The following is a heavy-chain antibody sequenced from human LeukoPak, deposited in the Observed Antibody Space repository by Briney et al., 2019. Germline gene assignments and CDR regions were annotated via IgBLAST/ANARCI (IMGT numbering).Heavy chain of an antibody. J-gene: IGHJ4*02. CDR2: IRGSGGSA. CDR3: AKEGSVQSFDY. D-gene: IGHD3-10*01. Sequence: GGSLRLSCAASGFTFSSYTMIWVRQAPGKGLEWVSGIRGSGGSAYYADSVKGRFTVSRDNSKNTLYLQMNSLRAEDTAVYYCAKEGSVQSFDYWGQGTLVTVSS. V-gene: IGHV3-23*01. CDR1: GFTFSSYT.